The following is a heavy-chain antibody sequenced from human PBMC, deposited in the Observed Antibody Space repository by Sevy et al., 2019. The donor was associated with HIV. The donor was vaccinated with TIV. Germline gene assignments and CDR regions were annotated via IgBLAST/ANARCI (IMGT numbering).Heavy chain of an antibody. J-gene: IGHJ4*02. CDR2: ISTYKGKK. V-gene: IGHV1-18*04. CDR3: ARGRGIAVAGGGYYCDY. D-gene: IGHD6-19*01. CDR1: GYTFSTSV. Sequence: ASVKVSCMDSGYTFSTSVITWVRQAPGQGLEWMGWISTYKGKKNYAQKFQDRVTMTTDTSTNTAYMELRCLRSDDTAIYFCARGRGIAVAGGGYYCDYWGQGSLVTVSS.